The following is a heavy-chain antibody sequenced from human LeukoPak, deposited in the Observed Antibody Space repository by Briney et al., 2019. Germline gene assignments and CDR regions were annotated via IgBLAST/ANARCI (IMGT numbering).Heavy chain of an antibody. V-gene: IGHV4-30-4*08. D-gene: IGHD2-15*01. CDR2: MYYSGST. CDR3: ARGGYCSGGSCYAPPGILY. J-gene: IGHJ4*02. CDR1: GGSISSGDYY. Sequence: SQTLPLTCTVSGGSISSGDYYWSSIRQPPGRGRELIGYMYYSGSTYYNTSLKSRVTISVDTSKNQFSLKLISVTAADTAVYYCARGGYCSGGSCYAPPGILYWGQGTLVTVSS.